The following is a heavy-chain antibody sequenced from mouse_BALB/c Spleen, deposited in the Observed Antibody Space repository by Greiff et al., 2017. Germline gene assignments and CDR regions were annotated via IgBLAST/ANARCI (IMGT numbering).Heavy chain of an antibody. V-gene: IGHV1S81*02. D-gene: IGHD1-1*01. CDR1: GYTFTSYY. CDR2: INPSNGGT. J-gene: IGHJ2*01. Sequence: QVQLQQSGAELVKPGASVKLSCKASGYTFTSYYMYWVKQRPGQGLEWIGEINPSNGGTNFNEKFKSKATLTVDKSSSTAYMQLSSLTSEDSAVYYCARWYYGSSLDYWGQGTTLTVSS. CDR3: ARWYYGSSLDY.